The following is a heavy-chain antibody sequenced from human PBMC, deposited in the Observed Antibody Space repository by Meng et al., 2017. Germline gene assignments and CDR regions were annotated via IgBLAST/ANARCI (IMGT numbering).Heavy chain of an antibody. D-gene: IGHD4-17*01. CDR1: GLSFTSTH. V-gene: IGHV3-7*01. Sequence: GESLKISCVASGLSFTSTHMTWVRQAPGKGLEWVANINLDGSDKAYADSVKGRFTISRDYSQNSLYLQINSLRAEDTAVYYCARDPNHGDPGVRDFWGQGTLVTVSS. CDR2: INLDGSDK. CDR3: ARDPNHGDPGVRDF. J-gene: IGHJ4*02.